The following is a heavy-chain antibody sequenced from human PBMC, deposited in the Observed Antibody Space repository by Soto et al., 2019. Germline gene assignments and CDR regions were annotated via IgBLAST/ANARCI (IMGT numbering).Heavy chain of an antibody. Sequence: GGSLRLSCAASGFPFSISWMHWVRQVPGKGLEWFSYISSSGSYTTYADSVKGRFTISRDNAKNSLFLQINDLRAEDTAVYYCARAGTGYYLDYWGQGTLVTVSS. V-gene: IGHV3-11*05. CDR2: ISSSGSYT. J-gene: IGHJ4*02. CDR1: GFPFSISW. CDR3: ARAGTGYYLDY. D-gene: IGHD3-9*01.